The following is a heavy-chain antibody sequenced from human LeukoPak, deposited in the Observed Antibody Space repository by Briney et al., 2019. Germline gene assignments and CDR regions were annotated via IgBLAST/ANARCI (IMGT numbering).Heavy chain of an antibody. V-gene: IGHV1-18*01. J-gene: IGHJ5*02. D-gene: IGHD3-10*01. CDR1: GSTFTSYG. CDR2: ISAYNGNT. Sequence: ASVKVSCKASGSTFTSYGISWVRQAPGQGLEWMGWISAYNGNTNYAQKLQGRVTMTTDTSTSTAYMELRSLRSDDTAVYYCARVITMVRGVIEDANWFDPWGQGTLVTVSS. CDR3: ARVITMVRGVIEDANWFDP.